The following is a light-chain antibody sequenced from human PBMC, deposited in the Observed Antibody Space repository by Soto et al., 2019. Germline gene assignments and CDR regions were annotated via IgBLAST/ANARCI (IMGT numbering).Light chain of an antibody. J-gene: IGKJ5*01. CDR1: QSISSY. Sequence: DIQMTQSPSSLSASVGDRVTITCRASQSISSYLHWYQQKPGKAPKLLIYAASSLQSGGPSRFSGSGSGTGFTLTISSLQPEDFATYYCQQSYSTLQYTFGQGTRLE. CDR2: AAS. V-gene: IGKV1-39*01. CDR3: QQSYSTLQYT.